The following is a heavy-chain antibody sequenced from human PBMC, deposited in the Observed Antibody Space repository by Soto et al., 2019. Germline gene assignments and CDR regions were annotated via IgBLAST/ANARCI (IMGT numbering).Heavy chain of an antibody. CDR3: EKVTGRDCSSTSCRTLDY. CDR1: GXTFSSYA. V-gene: IGHV3-23*01. CDR2: ISGSGGST. J-gene: IGHJ4*02. Sequence: GSLRLSCAASGXTFSSYAMSWVRQAPGKGLEWVSAISGSGGSTYYADSVKGRFTISRDNSKNTLYLQMNSLRAEDTAVYYCEKVTGRDCSSTSCRTLDYWGQGTLGTVSS. D-gene: IGHD2-2*01.